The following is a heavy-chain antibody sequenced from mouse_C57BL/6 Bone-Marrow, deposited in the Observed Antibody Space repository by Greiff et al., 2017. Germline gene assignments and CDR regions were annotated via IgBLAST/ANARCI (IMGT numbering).Heavy chain of an antibody. D-gene: IGHD3-2*02. CDR3: ARSSSGYYYAMDY. CDR1: GYAFSSSW. CDR2: IYPGDGDT. V-gene: IGHV1-82*01. Sequence: LQESGPELVKPGASVKISCKASGYAFSSSWMNWVKQRPGKGLEWIGRIYPGDGDTNYNGKFKGKATLTADKSSSTAYMQLSSLTSEDSAVYFCARSSSGYYYAMDYWGQGTSVTVSS. J-gene: IGHJ4*01.